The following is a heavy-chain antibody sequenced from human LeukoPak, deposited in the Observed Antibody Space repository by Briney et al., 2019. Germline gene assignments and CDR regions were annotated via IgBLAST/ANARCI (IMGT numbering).Heavy chain of an antibody. CDR1: GYTFTSYG. J-gene: IGHJ4*02. CDR2: ISAYIGNT. D-gene: IGHD4-11*01. V-gene: IGHV1-18*01. CDR3: ASAGDYSSPNRPFNY. Sequence: ASVKVSCKASGYTFTSYGISWVRQAPGQGLEWMGWISAYIGNTNYAQKLQGRVTMTTDTSTSTAYMELRSLRSDDTAVYYCASAGDYSSPNRPFNYWGQGTLVTVSS.